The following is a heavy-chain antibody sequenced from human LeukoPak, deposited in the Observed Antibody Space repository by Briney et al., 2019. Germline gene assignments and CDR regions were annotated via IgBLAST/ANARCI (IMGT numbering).Heavy chain of an antibody. J-gene: IGHJ4*02. CDR2: ISAYNGNT. Sequence: ASVKVSCKASGYTFTAYYMHWVRQAPGQGLEWMGWISAYNGNTNYAQKLQGRVTMTTDTSTSTAYMELRSLRSDDTAVYYCARGLPYYYDSSGYYYFDYWGQGTLVTVSS. D-gene: IGHD3-22*01. V-gene: IGHV1-18*04. CDR1: GYTFTAYY. CDR3: ARGLPYYYDSSGYYYFDY.